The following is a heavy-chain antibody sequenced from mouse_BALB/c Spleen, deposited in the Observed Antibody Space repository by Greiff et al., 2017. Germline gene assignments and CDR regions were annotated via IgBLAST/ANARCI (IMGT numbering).Heavy chain of an antibody. V-gene: IGHV5-6-5*01. CDR3: ARSPFFTTARGAMDY. D-gene: IGHD1-2*01. Sequence: EVKLMESGGGLVKPGGSLKLSCAASGFTFSSYAMSWVRQTPEKRLEWVASISSGGSTYYPDRVKGRFTISSDNARNILYLQMSSLRSEDTAMYYCARSPFFTTARGAMDYWGQGTSVTVSS. CDR2: ISSGGST. CDR1: GFTFSSYA. J-gene: IGHJ4*01.